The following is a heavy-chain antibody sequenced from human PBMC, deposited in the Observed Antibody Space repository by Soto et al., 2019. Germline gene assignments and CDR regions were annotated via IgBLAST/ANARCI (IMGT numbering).Heavy chain of an antibody. CDR3: VRGMVREPYYF. J-gene: IGHJ4*01. CDR1: VFPFSNYW. D-gene: IGHD3-10*01. Sequence: HPGESLRLSCAASVFPFSNYWMHWVRQVPGKGLVWVSRINVDGTTTNYADSVKGRFTTSRDNARKTVYLQMNSLRAAETAVYYCVRGMVREPYYFWGHGNLVTVSS. V-gene: IGHV3-74*01. CDR2: INVDGTTT.